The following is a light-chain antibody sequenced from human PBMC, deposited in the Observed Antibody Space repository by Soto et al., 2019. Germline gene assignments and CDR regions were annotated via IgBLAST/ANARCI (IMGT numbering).Light chain of an antibody. CDR3: CSYAGSYTYV. J-gene: IGLJ1*01. Sequence: QSALXQPRSVSGSPGQSVTISCTGTSSDVGGYNYVSWYQQHPGKAPKLMIYDVSNRPSGVPDRFSGSKSGNTASLTISGLQAEDESDYYCCSYAGSYTYVFGTGTKVTVL. V-gene: IGLV2-11*01. CDR1: SSDVGGYNY. CDR2: DVS.